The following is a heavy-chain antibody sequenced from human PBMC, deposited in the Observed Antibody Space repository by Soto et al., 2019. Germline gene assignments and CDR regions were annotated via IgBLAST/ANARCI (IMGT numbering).Heavy chain of an antibody. Sequence: LGESLKISCKGSGYSFTTYWIGWVRQMPGKGLEWMGIIYPGDSDTRYSPSFQGQVTFSADKSISTAYLQWSGLKASDTAMYYCAISIYGGNSGGVFDIWGQRTMDTGSS. V-gene: IGHV5-51*01. CDR2: IYPGDSDT. J-gene: IGHJ3*02. CDR1: GYSFTTYW. D-gene: IGHD2-8*02. CDR3: AISIYGGNSGGVFDI.